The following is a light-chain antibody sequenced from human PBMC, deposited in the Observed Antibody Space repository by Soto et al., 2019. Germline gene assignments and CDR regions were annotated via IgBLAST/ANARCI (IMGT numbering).Light chain of an antibody. V-gene: IGLV4-69*01. J-gene: IGLJ2*01. CDR2: LNSDGSH. CDR3: QTWGTGIVV. Sequence: QSVLTQSPSASASLGASVKVTCTLSSGHSSYAIAWHQQQPEKGPRYLMHLNSDGSHTKGDGIPDRFSGSSSGAERYLTISSLQSEDEADYFCQTWGTGIVVFGAVTK. CDR1: SGHSSYA.